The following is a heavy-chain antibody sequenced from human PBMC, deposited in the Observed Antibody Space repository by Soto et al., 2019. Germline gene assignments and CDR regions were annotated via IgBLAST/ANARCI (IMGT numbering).Heavy chain of an antibody. CDR1: GGSISSGGYS. CDR2: IYHSGST. V-gene: IGHV4-30-2*01. CDR3: ARVPAY. J-gene: IGHJ4*02. Sequence: QLQLQESGSGLVKPSQTLSLTCAVSGGSISSGGYSWGWIRQPPGKGLEWIGYIYHSGSTYYNPSIKRRFTISGDRSKHQFSLKLSSVTAADTAVYYCARVPAYWGQGTLVTVSS.